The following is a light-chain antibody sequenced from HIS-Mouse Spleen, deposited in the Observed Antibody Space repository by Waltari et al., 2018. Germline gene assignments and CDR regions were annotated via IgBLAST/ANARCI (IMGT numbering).Light chain of an antibody. Sequence: SYELTQPPSVSVSPGQTARITCSGDALPKKYAYWYQQKPGQAPVLVIYKDSEMPSGIPERFSGSSSGTTVTLTISGVQAEDEADYYCQSADSSGTYPVFGTGTKVTVL. CDR1: ALPKKY. CDR3: QSADSSGTYPV. V-gene: IGLV3-25*03. J-gene: IGLJ1*01. CDR2: KDS.